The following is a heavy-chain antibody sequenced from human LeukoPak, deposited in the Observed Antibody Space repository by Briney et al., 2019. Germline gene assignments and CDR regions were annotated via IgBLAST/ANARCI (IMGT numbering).Heavy chain of an antibody. CDR3: AKDPLFSVTRILFDY. Sequence: PGGSLRLSCAASGFTFSSYAMSWVRQAPGKGLEWVSAISGSGGSTYYADSVKGRFTISRDNSKNTLHLQMNSLRAEDTAVYYCAKDPLFSVTRILFDYWGQGTLVTVSS. J-gene: IGHJ4*02. D-gene: IGHD4-17*01. CDR2: ISGSGGST. CDR1: GFTFSSYA. V-gene: IGHV3-23*01.